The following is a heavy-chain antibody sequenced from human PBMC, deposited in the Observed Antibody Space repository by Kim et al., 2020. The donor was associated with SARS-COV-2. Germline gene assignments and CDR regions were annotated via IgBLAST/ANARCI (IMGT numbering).Heavy chain of an antibody. D-gene: IGHD3-10*01. J-gene: IGHJ4*02. CDR3: AIQNYGSGVYVDY. CDR1: GYSFTSYW. V-gene: IGHV5-10-1*01. CDR2: IDPSDSYT. Sequence: GESLKISCKGSGYSFTSYWISWVRQMPGKGLEWMGRIDPSDSYTNYSPSFQGHVTISADKSISTAYLQWSSLKASDTAMYYCAIQNYGSGVYVDYWGQGTLVTVSS.